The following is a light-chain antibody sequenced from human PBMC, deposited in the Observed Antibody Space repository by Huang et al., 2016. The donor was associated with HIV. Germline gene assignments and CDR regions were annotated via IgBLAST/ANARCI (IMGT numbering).Light chain of an antibody. CDR1: QDIRSN. J-gene: IGKJ4*01. Sequence: DIQMTQSPSSLSASVGDRVTITCRASQDIRSNLAWFQQTPGKAPKSLIYDASTLQSGVPSKVSGNVYGTDFTLTISSLQPEDIATYYCQQSNTFPLTFGGGTKVEI. CDR2: DAS. V-gene: IGKV1-16*02. CDR3: QQSNTFPLT.